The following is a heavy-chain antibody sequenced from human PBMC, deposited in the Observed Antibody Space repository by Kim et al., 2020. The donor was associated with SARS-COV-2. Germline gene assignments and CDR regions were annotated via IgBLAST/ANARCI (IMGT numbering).Heavy chain of an antibody. V-gene: IGHV1-3*01. CDR1: GYRFTKSV. D-gene: IGHD3-22*01. Sequence: ASVKVSCKASGYRFTKSVMHWVRQAPGQRLEWMGWINAGNGNTKYSQKFEDRLTITRDTSASTVYMEMSSLRSADTAVYFCARSADREASEIIVVITDYDFWGQGTPVTVSS. CDR2: INAGNGNT. J-gene: IGHJ4*02. CDR3: ARSADREASEIIVVITDYDF.